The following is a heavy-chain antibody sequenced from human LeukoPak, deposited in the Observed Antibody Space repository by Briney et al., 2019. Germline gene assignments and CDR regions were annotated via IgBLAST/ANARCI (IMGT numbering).Heavy chain of an antibody. D-gene: IGHD3-10*01. V-gene: IGHV4-59*12. J-gene: IGHJ4*02. CDR3: ARGVGYGSGRNDY. CDR2: IYYSGST. Sequence: SETLSLTCTVSGGSISSYYWSWIRQPPGKGLEWIGYIYYSGSTNYNPSLKSRVTISVDTSKNQFSLKLSSVTAADTAVYYCARGVGYGSGRNDYWGQGTLVTVSS. CDR1: GGSISSYY.